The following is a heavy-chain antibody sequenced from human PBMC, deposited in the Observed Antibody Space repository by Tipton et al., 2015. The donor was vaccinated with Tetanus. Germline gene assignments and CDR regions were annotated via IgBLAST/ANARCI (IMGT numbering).Heavy chain of an antibody. V-gene: IGHV3-33*08. Sequence: SLRLSCAASGFTFSSQWMSWVRQAPGKGLEWVALIWYDGSNKNYADSVKGRFTISRDNSKNTLYLQMNSLSAEDTAVYYCARDIAIVRARDWYFDVWGRGSLVTVSS. D-gene: IGHD2/OR15-2a*01. CDR1: GFTFSSQW. CDR3: ARDIAIVRARDWYFDV. CDR2: IWYDGSNK. J-gene: IGHJ2*01.